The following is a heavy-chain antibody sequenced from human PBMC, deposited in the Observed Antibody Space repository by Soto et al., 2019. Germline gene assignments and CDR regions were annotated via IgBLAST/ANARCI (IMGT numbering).Heavy chain of an antibody. CDR3: AAGRTGGSYYGMDV. D-gene: IGHD2-2*01. V-gene: IGHV1-58*01. CDR1: GFTFSDSA. Sequence: QMQLVQSGPEVKKPGTSVQVSCKVSGFTFSDSAVQWVRQARGQGLEWIGWIVAGGGNTNYAQKFQERVTXXRXMXXSTAYMELSSLRSEDTAVYYCAAGRTGGSYYGMDVWGQGTTVTVSS. J-gene: IGHJ6*02. CDR2: IVAGGGNT.